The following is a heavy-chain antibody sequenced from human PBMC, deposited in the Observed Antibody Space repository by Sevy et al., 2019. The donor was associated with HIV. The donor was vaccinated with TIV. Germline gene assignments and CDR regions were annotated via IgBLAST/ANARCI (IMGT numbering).Heavy chain of an antibody. J-gene: IGHJ4*02. V-gene: IGHV3-23*01. CDR1: GFTFSKYS. CDR2: LSFCCGEI. CDR3: AREGCTKPHDY. D-gene: IGHD2-8*01. Sequence: GGSLRLSCAASGFTFSKYSMSWVRQPPGKGLEWVSTLSFCCGEINYGDSVKGRFTISRDNSKSSVYLQMNNLRPEDTAVYYCAREGCTKPHDYWGQGTLVTVSS.